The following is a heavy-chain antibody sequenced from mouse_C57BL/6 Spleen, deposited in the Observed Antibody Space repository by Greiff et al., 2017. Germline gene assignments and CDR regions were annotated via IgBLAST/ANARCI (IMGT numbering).Heavy chain of an antibody. D-gene: IGHD1-1*01. CDR3: ARYPIITTVVDWYFDV. V-gene: IGHV7-3*01. J-gene: IGHJ1*03. Sequence: EVQLVESGGGLVQPGGSLSLSCAASGFTFTDYYMSWVRQPPGKALEWLGFIRNKANGYTTEYSASVKGRFTISRDNSQSILYLQMNALRAEDSATYYCARYPIITTVVDWYFDVWGTGTTVTVSS. CDR2: IRNKANGYTT. CDR1: GFTFTDYY.